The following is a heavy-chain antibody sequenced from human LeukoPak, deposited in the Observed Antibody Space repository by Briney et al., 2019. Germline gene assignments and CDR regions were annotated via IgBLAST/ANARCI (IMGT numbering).Heavy chain of an antibody. CDR3: ARGATVTTYYYYYMDV. D-gene: IGHD4-17*01. CDR1: GYTFTSYY. J-gene: IGHJ6*03. Sequence: ASVKVSCKASGYTFTSYYMHWVRQATGQGLEWMGWMNPNSGNTGYAQKFQGRVTMTRNTSISTAYMELSSLRSEDTAVYYCARGATVTTYYYYYMDVWGKGTTVTISS. V-gene: IGHV1-8*02. CDR2: MNPNSGNT.